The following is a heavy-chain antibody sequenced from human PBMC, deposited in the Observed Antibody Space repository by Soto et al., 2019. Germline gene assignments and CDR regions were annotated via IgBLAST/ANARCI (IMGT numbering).Heavy chain of an antibody. Sequence: GASVKVSCKASGYTFTSYGISWVRQAPGQGLEWMGWISAYNGNTNYAQKLQGRVTMTTDTSTSTAYMELRSLRSDDTAVYYCAREGYYYDSSGYFLAVFLDYWGQGTLVTVSS. CDR1: GYTFTSYG. J-gene: IGHJ4*02. CDR3: AREGYYYDSSGYFLAVFLDY. V-gene: IGHV1-18*01. CDR2: ISAYNGNT. D-gene: IGHD3-22*01.